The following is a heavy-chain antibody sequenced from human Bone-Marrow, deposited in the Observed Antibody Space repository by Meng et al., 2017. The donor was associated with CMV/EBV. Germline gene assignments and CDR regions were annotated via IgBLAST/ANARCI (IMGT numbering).Heavy chain of an antibody. D-gene: IGHD2-2*01. CDR1: GYTFTSYD. Sequence: ASVKVSCKASGYTFTSYDINWVRQATGQGLEWMGWMNPNSGNTGYAQKFQGRVTITRNTSISTAYMELSSLRSEDTAMYYCARLNYCRGTDCPLGDAFDIWGRGTMVTVSS. V-gene: IGHV1-8*03. CDR2: MNPNSGNT. J-gene: IGHJ3*02. CDR3: ARLNYCRGTDCPLGDAFDI.